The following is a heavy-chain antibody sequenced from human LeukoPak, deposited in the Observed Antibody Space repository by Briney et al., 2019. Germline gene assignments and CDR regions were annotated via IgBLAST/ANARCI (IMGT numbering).Heavy chain of an antibody. Sequence: SETLSLTCTVSGGSISSYYWSWIRQPPGKRLEWIGYIYYSGNTNYNPSLKSRVTISVDTSKNQFTLKLSSVTAADTAVYYCARRSFYSNYCHFDYWGQGTLVTVSS. D-gene: IGHD4-11*01. CDR1: GGSISSYY. V-gene: IGHV4-59*08. CDR2: IYYSGNT. J-gene: IGHJ4*02. CDR3: ARRSFYSNYCHFDY.